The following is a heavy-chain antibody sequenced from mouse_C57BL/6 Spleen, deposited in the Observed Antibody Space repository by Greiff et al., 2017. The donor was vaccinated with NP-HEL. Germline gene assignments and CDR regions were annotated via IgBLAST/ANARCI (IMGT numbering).Heavy chain of an antibody. D-gene: IGHD4-1*01. V-gene: IGHV5-17*01. CDR3: ARKWDSYYAMDY. CDR2: ISRGSSTI. CDR1: GFTFSDYG. Sequence: EVQLVESGGGLVKPGGSLKLSCAASGFTFSDYGMHWVRQAPEKGLEWVAYISRGSSTIYYADTVKGRFTISRDNAKNTLVLQMTSLRSEDTAMYYWARKWDSYYAMDYWGQGTSVTVSS. J-gene: IGHJ4*01.